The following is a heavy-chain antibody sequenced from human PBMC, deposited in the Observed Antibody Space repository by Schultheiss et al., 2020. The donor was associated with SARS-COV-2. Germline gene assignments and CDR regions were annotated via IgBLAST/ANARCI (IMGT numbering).Heavy chain of an antibody. D-gene: IGHD6-19*01. CDR2: IYSGGST. V-gene: IGHV3-23*03. CDR3: ARDFVAGEVDY. CDR1: GFTFSSYA. Sequence: GGSLRLSCAASGFTFSSYAMSWVRQAPGKGLEWVSVIYSGGSTYYADYVKGRFNISRDNSKNTLYLQMNSLRAEDTAVYYCARDFVAGEVDYWGQGTLVTVSS. J-gene: IGHJ4*02.